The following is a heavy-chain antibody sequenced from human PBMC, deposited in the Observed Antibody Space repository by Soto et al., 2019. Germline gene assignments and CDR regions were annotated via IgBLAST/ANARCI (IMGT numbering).Heavy chain of an antibody. CDR2: IIPIFGTA. CDR1: GGTFSSYA. V-gene: IGHV1-69*13. Sequence: GASVKVSCKASGGTFSSYAISWVRQAPGQGLEWMGGIIPIFGTANYAQKFQGRVTITADESTSTAYMELSSLRSEDTAVYYCARAVNASLISGYPTHTEIDYWGQGTLVTVSS. J-gene: IGHJ4*02. D-gene: IGHD5-12*01. CDR3: ARAVNASLISGYPTHTEIDY.